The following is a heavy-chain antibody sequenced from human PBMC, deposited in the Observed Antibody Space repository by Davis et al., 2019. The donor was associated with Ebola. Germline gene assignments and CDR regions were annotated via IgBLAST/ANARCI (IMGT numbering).Heavy chain of an antibody. D-gene: IGHD3-22*01. Sequence: PGGSLRLSCTVSGGSISSSSYYWGWIRQPPGKGLEWIGSIYYSGSTYYNPSLKSQVTISVDTSKNQFSLKLSSVTAADTAVYYCARDSSWLRYYLDYWGQGTLVTVSS. V-gene: IGHV4-39*02. CDR2: IYYSGST. CDR3: ARDSSWLRYYLDY. J-gene: IGHJ4*02. CDR1: GGSISSSSYY.